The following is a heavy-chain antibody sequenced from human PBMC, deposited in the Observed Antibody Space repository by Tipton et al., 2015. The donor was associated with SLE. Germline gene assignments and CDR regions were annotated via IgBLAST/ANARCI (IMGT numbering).Heavy chain of an antibody. J-gene: IGHJ4*02. CDR1: GGSINNYY. Sequence: TLSLTCTVSGGSINNYYWTRIRQPAGKGLEWIGRIYSSGSANFNPSLESRVTMSVDMSKNQFSLKLTSVTAADTAIYYCAREVRGVAVAGDWGQGTLVTVSS. V-gene: IGHV4-4*07. D-gene: IGHD6-19*01. CDR2: IYSSGSA. CDR3: AREVRGVAVAGD.